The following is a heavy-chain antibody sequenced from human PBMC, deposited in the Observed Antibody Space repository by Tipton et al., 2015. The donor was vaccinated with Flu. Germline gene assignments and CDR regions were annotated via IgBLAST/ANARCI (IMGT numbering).Heavy chain of an antibody. CDR1: GASISSYY. V-gene: IGHV4-59*01. CDR2: IYYSGIT. CDR3: ARVGGDYRDTSGFIPWFDL. J-gene: IGHJ5*02. Sequence: TLFLTCTVSGASISSYYWSWIRQPPGKGLEWIGYIYYSGITNYNPSLKSRVTISVDTSKNQFSLRLSSVTAADTAVYYCARVGGDYRDTSGFIPWFDLWGQGTLVTVSS. D-gene: IGHD3-22*01.